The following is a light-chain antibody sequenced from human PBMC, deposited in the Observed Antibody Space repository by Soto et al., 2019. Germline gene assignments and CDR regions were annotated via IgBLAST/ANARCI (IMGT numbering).Light chain of an antibody. J-gene: IGLJ3*02. CDR1: SSNIGAGYD. V-gene: IGLV1-40*01. CDR3: QSYDSSLSWV. Sequence: QSVLTQPPSVSGAPGQRVTISCTGSSSNIGAGYDVHWYQQLPGTAPKLLIYGNSNRPSGVPDRFSVSKSGTSASLAISGLQAEDEADYYCQSYDSSLSWVFGGGTKLTVL. CDR2: GNS.